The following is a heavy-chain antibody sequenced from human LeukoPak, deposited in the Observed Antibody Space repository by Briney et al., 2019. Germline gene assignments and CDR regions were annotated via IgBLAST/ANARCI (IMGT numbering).Heavy chain of an antibody. CDR1: GVSISSSSYY. J-gene: IGHJ4*02. CDR2: IYYSGST. CDR3: ARHVQGYIVVPAAVDC. V-gene: IGHV4-39*01. Sequence: SETLSLTCTVSGVSISSSSYYWGWIRQPPGKGVEWIGRIYYSGSTYYNPSLKSRVTISVDTTKNQFSLKLSSVTAADTAVYYCARHVQGYIVVPAAVDCWGQGTLVTVSS. D-gene: IGHD2-2*01.